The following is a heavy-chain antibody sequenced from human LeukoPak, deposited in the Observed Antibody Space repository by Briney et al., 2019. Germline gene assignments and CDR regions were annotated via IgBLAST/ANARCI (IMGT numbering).Heavy chain of an antibody. V-gene: IGHV3-23*01. Sequence: PGGSLRLSCAASGFTFFTYTMSWVHQTPGRRLEWVSAVSGSGDNTYYEDSMKGRLTVSGDNSKNTLYLQMNSLSDEDTAIYYCAKINIPDSWSGDPNDAFDIWGQGTMVTVSS. CDR2: VSGSGDNT. D-gene: IGHD3-3*01. CDR1: GFTFFTYT. J-gene: IGHJ3*02. CDR3: AKINIPDSWSGDPNDAFDI.